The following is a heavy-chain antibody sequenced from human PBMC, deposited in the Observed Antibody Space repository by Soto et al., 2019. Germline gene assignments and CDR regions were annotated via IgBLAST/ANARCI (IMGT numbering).Heavy chain of an antibody. CDR1: GGSISSYY. CDR2: IYYSGST. Sequence: SETLSLTCTVSGGSISSYYWSWIRQPPGKGLEWIGYIYYSGSTNYNPSLKSRVTISVDTSKNQFSLKLSSVTAADTAVYYCARITGGYYFDYWGQGTLVTVSS. V-gene: IGHV4-59*01. D-gene: IGHD7-27*01. J-gene: IGHJ4*02. CDR3: ARITGGYYFDY.